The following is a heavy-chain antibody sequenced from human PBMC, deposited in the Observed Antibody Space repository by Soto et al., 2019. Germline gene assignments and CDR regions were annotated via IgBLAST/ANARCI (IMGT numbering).Heavy chain of an antibody. CDR1: GGSTSSGAYF. Sequence: QVQLQESGPGLVKPSQTLSLTCTVSGGSTSSGAYFWNWIRQHPGKGLEWIGCISYSGNTYYNPSLKSRINISVDTSKRRFSLRLSSVTAAATAVYYCARDLSAYSGYAVWGHGTTVPVSS. V-gene: IGHV4-31*03. J-gene: IGHJ6*02. CDR3: ARDLSAYSGYAV. D-gene: IGHD5-12*01. CDR2: ISYSGNT.